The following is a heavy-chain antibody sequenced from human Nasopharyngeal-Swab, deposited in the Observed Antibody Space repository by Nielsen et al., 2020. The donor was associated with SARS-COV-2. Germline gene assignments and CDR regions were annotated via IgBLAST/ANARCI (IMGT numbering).Heavy chain of an antibody. V-gene: IGHV4-34*01. CDR1: GGSFSGYY. J-gene: IGHJ6*02. D-gene: IGHD3-10*01. CDR2: INHSGNT. CDR3: ARNMVRGGINV. Sequence: SETLSLTCAVSGGSFSGYYWGWIRRPPGKGLEWIGEINHSGNTNYNPSLKSRVTISVDTSKKQLSLRLSSVTAADTGAYYCARNMVRGGINVWGQGTTVIVSS.